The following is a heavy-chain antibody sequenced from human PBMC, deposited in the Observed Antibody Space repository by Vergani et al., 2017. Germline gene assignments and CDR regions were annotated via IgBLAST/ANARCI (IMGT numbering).Heavy chain of an antibody. V-gene: IGHV2-70*01. CDR2: IDWDDDK. CDR1: GFSPSTSGMC. D-gene: IGHD3-3*01. Sequence: QVTLRESGPALVKPTQTLTLTCTFPGFSPSTSGMCVSWIRQPPGKALEWLALIDWDDDKYYRTSLKTRLTISKATSKNQVVLTMTNMDPVDTATYYCARIDGFWRGGFDYWGQGTLVTVSS. CDR3: ARIDGFWRGGFDY. J-gene: IGHJ4*02.